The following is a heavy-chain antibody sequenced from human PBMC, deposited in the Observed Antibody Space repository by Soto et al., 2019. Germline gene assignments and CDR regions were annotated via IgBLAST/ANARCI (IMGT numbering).Heavy chain of an antibody. V-gene: IGHV4-59*01. CDR2: IYYSGST. J-gene: IGHJ6*02. Sequence: SETLSLTCTVSGGSISSYYWSWIRQPPGKGLEWIGYIYYSGSTNYNPSLKSRVTISVDTSKNQFSLKLSSVTAADTAVYYGARGTQVQVPAASRGAYYGMDVWGQGTTVTVSS. D-gene: IGHD2-2*01. CDR1: GGSISSYY. CDR3: ARGTQVQVPAASRGAYYGMDV.